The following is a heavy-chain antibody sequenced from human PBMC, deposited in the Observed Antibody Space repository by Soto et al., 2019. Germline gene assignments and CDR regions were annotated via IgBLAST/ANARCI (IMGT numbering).Heavy chain of an antibody. CDR1: GFTFSSYG. J-gene: IGHJ5*02. V-gene: IGHV3-33*05. Sequence: QVQLVESGGGVVQPGRSLRLSCAASGFTFSSYGMHWVRQAPGKGLEWVAVIQFDGSYKYYADSVKGRFTVSRDNSKNTLYLQMNSLRAEDTAVYYCATLSATDESWGQGTLVTVSS. CDR3: ATLSATDES. CDR2: IQFDGSYK.